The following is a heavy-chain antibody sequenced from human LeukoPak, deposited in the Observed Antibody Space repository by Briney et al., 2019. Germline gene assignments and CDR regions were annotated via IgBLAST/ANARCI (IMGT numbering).Heavy chain of an antibody. V-gene: IGHV4-39*01. J-gene: IGHJ5*02. D-gene: IGHD3-3*01. CDR1: GGSISSSSYY. CDR3: ARHRITIFAVPKCFDP. CDR2: IYYSGST. Sequence: PSETLSLTCTVSGGSISSSSYYWGWIRQPPGKGLEWVGSIYYSGSTYHNPSLKSRVTISVDTSKNQSSLKLSSVTAADTAVYYCARHRITIFAVPKCFDPWGQGTLVTVSS.